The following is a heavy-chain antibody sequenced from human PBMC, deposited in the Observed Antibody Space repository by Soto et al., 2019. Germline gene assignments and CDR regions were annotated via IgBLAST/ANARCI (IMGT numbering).Heavy chain of an antibody. Sequence: SETLSLTCTVSGGSISSYYWSWIRQPPGKGLEWIGYIYYSGSTNYNPSLKSRVTISVDTSKNQFSLKLSSVTAADTAVYYCAREPLGYCSSTSCFGWAFDIRGQGTMVTVSS. CDR1: GGSISSYY. D-gene: IGHD2-2*01. CDR3: AREPLGYCSSTSCFGWAFDI. CDR2: IYYSGST. J-gene: IGHJ3*02. V-gene: IGHV4-59*01.